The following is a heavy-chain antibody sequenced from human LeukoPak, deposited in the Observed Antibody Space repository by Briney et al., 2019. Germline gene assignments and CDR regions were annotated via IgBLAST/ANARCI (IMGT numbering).Heavy chain of an antibody. D-gene: IGHD5-24*01. CDR1: GYSISSGYY. V-gene: IGHV4-38-2*02. CDR3: AREFRRRDGYNSYMDV. Sequence: PSETLSLTCTVSGYSISSGYYWGWIRQPPGKGLEWIGSIYHSGSTYYNPSLKSRVTISVDTSKNQFSLKLSSVTAADTAVYYCAREFRRRDGYNSYMDVWGKGTTVTVSS. CDR2: IYHSGST. J-gene: IGHJ6*03.